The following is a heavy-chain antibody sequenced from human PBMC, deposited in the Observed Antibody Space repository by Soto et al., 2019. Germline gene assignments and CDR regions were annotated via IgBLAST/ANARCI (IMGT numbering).Heavy chain of an antibody. D-gene: IGHD6-19*01. V-gene: IGHV3-11*01. J-gene: IGHJ3*01. CDR3: ARDRAGTRTLPHKTFNL. Sequence: QEQLAESGGGLVKPGGSLRLSCAASGFSFNFYYMTWIRQAPGSGLEWVASISILGDSTYYADSVKGRFTISRDNVKNSLYLQMDTLRAEDTAVYYCARDRAGTRTLPHKTFNLWGQGTTVAVAS. CDR1: GFSFNFYY. CDR2: ISILGDST.